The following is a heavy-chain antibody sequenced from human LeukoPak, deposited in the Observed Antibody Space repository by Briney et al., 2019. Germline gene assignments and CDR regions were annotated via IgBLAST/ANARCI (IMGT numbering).Heavy chain of an antibody. Sequence: GGSLRLSCAASGFTFSSYAMSWVRQAPGKGLEWVSAISGSGGSTYYADSVKGRFTISRDNSKNTLYLQMNSLRAEDTAVYYCAKMDWHHYDISPLDSWGQGTLVTVSS. CDR2: ISGSGGST. CDR1: GFTFSSYA. D-gene: IGHD3-9*01. V-gene: IGHV3-23*01. CDR3: AKMDWHHYDISPLDS. J-gene: IGHJ4*02.